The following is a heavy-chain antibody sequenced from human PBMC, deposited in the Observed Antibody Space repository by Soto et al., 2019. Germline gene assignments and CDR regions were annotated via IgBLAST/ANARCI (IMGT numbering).Heavy chain of an antibody. J-gene: IGHJ4*02. D-gene: IGHD2-2*01. Sequence: QVQLVESGGGVVQPGRSLRLSCAASGFSFSTYGMHWVRQAPGKGLEWVAVIWDDGSNKYYGDSVKGRFTISRENSTSPLYLQTNILRAEGPAVYYCARDLWGEYCSSTRCATLDSWGQGNLVTDSS. V-gene: IGHV3-33*01. CDR3: ARDLWGEYCSSTRCATLDS. CDR2: IWDDGSNK. CDR1: GFSFSTYG.